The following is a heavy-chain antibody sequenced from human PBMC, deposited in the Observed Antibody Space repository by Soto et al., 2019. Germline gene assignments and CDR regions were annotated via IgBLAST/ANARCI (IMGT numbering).Heavy chain of an antibody. CDR3: AKLQLWSYWYFDL. CDR1: GDSISNYY. CDR2: IDYSGTT. J-gene: IGHJ2*01. Sequence: QVQLQESGPGLVKPSETLSLTCTVSGDSISNYYWSWIRQPPGKGLEWIGYIDYSGTTSYNPSLKSRDTISVDTSKNQFSLKLRSVTAADTAVYYCAKLQLWSYWYFDLWGRGTLVTVSS. V-gene: IGHV4-59*08. D-gene: IGHD3-10*01.